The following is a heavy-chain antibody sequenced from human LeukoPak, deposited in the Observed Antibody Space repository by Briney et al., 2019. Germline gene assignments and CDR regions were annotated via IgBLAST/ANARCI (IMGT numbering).Heavy chain of an antibody. V-gene: IGHV4-61*09. Sequence: SETLSLTCTVSGGSIRSGSYYWNWIRQPAGKGLEWIGHIYISRTTDYNPSLKGRVTISIDPSKNQFSLKLSSVTAADTAVYYCAREVAAAGRAWEEDAFDIWGQGTMVTVSS. J-gene: IGHJ3*02. CDR2: IYISRTT. CDR3: AREVAAAGRAWEEDAFDI. CDR1: GGSIRSGSYY. D-gene: IGHD6-13*01.